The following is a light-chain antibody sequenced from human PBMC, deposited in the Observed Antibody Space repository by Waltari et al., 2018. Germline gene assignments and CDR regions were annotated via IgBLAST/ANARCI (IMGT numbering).Light chain of an antibody. Sequence: LVLTQSPSASASLGASVTLPCSLPGQYSAHAIAWHQLLPLTGPRYLMTVNSDGSHKKGEGISDRFSGSSSDLDRNLIISRLQADDEADYFCQTWGTGFQVFGSGTKLTVL. J-gene: IGLJ3*02. CDR2: VNSDGSH. CDR1: GQYSAHA. V-gene: IGLV4-69*01. CDR3: QTWGTGFQV.